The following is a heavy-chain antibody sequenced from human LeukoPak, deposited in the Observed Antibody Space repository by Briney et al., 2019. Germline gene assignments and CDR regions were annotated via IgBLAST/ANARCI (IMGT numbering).Heavy chain of an antibody. Sequence: GGSLRLSCAASGFTFNTYSMNWVRQAPGKGLEWVSSISISSTYIYYADSVKGRFTISRDNAKNSLYLQMNSLRAEDTAVYFCARAFMGSGSYYNDYYYYGTDVWGQGTTVTVSS. D-gene: IGHD3-10*01. V-gene: IGHV3-21*01. CDR2: ISISSTYI. J-gene: IGHJ6*02. CDR1: GFTFNTYS. CDR3: ARAFMGSGSYYNDYYYYGTDV.